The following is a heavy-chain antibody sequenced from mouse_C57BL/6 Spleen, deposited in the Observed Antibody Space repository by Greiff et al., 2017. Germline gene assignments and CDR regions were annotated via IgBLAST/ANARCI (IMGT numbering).Heavy chain of an antibody. D-gene: IGHD1-1*01. V-gene: IGHV1-50*01. J-gene: IGHJ2*01. Sequence: VQLQQPGAELVKPGASVKLSCKASGYTFTSYWMQWVKQRPGQGLEWIGEIDPSDSYTNYNQKFKGKATLTVDTSSSTAYMQLSSLTSEDSAVYYCARDSHYCGSCYLDYWGQGTTLTVSS. CDR1: GYTFTSYW. CDR3: ARDSHYCGSCYLDY. CDR2: IDPSDSYT.